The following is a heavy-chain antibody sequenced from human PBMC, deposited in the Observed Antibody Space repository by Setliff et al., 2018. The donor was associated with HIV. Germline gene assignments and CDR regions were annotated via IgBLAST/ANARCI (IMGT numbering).Heavy chain of an antibody. CDR2: IYSGGST. D-gene: IGHD3-10*01. CDR1: GLTFNRYW. CDR3: ARVRLYNAALDY. Sequence: PGGSLRLSCVASGLTFNRYWMSWVRQAPGKGLQWVSTIYSGGSTYHADSVKGRFTLSRDSSKNTLSLQMNSLRPEDTAVYYCARVRLYNAALDYWGQGTLVTVSS. V-gene: IGHV3-66*02. J-gene: IGHJ4*02.